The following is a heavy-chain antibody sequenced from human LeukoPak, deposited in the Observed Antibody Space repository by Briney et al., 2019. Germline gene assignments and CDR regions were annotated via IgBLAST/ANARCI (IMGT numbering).Heavy chain of an antibody. Sequence: GGSLRLSCAASGFTFSSYSMNWVRQTPGKGLEWVSSISSSSTYIYYADSVKGRFSISRANTKNSLYLQMNSLRPGDTAVYYCARAPPYGSGSYPNYFDYWGQGTLVTVSS. V-gene: IGHV3-21*01. D-gene: IGHD3-10*01. CDR1: GFTFSSYS. CDR2: ISSSSTYI. J-gene: IGHJ4*02. CDR3: ARAPPYGSGSYPNYFDY.